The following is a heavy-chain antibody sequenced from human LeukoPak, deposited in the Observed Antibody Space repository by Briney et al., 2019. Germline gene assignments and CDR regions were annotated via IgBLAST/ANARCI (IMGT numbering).Heavy chain of an antibody. J-gene: IGHJ6*02. CDR2: ISTGGDYK. CDR3: ARDLRGRGMDV. D-gene: IGHD3-10*01. Sequence: GGSLRLSCAASGFTFSRYAMNWVRQAPGKGLEWVSYISTGGDYKFYADSLKGRFTVSRDNAKNSLFLQMDSLRAEDTAVYYCARDLRGRGMDVWGQGTTVTVSS. V-gene: IGHV3-21*01. CDR1: GFTFSRYA.